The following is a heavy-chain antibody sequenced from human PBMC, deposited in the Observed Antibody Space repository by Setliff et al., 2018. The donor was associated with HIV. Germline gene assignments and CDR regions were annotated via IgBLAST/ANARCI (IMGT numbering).Heavy chain of an antibody. Sequence: SETLSLTCTVSGGSIASTSSYWGWIRQPPGKGLEWIGTIYYSGSTYYNPSLKSRVTIAVDTAKNHFSLRLSSVTAADTAVYYCVRSNLWENWSVYFERWGQGSLVTVSS. CDR1: GGSIASTSSY. D-gene: IGHD3-3*01. CDR3: VRSNLWENWSVYFER. CDR2: IYYSGST. J-gene: IGHJ1*01. V-gene: IGHV4-39*02.